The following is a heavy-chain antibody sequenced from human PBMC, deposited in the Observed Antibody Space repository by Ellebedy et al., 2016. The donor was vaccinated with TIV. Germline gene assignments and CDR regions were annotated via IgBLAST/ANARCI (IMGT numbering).Heavy chain of an antibody. Sequence: ASVKVSCKASGYTFSAHYIHWVREAPGQGLEWMGWIDPNSGGTHYAKKFQGRATLTRDTSINTAYLELSGLRSDDTAIYYCARIKFATSAFDPWGQGTLVTVSS. V-gene: IGHV1-2*02. CDR3: ARIKFATSAFDP. D-gene: IGHD3-16*01. J-gene: IGHJ5*02. CDR1: GYTFSAHY. CDR2: IDPNSGGT.